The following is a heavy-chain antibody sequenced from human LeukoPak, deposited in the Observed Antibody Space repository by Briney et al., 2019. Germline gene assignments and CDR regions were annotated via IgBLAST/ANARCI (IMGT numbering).Heavy chain of an antibody. J-gene: IGHJ4*02. V-gene: IGHV4-39*01. Sequence: PSETLSLTRTVSGGSISSSSYYWGWIRQPPGKGLEWIGSIYYSGSTYYNPSLKSRVTISVDTSKNQFSLKLSSVTAADTAVYYCARLPLYSSSWTEAYYFDYWGQGTLVTVSS. D-gene: IGHD6-13*01. CDR3: ARLPLYSSSWTEAYYFDY. CDR1: GGSISSSSYY. CDR2: IYYSGST.